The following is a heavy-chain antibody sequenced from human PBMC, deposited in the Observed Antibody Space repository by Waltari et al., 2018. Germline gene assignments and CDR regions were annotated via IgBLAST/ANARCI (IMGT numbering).Heavy chain of an antibody. CDR1: GFTFSSYA. CDR3: ARDESYYYYMDV. J-gene: IGHJ6*03. Sequence: QVQLVESGGGVVQPGRSLRLSCAASGFTFSSYAMHWVRQAPGKGLEWVAVISYDGSNKYYADSVKGRFTISRDNSKNTLYLQMNSLRAEDTAVYYCARDESYYYYMDVWGKGTTVTISS. CDR2: ISYDGSNK. V-gene: IGHV3-30-3*01.